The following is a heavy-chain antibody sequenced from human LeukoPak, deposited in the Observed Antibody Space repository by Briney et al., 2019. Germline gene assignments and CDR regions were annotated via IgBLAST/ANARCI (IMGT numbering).Heavy chain of an antibody. J-gene: IGHJ4*02. CDR3: AREDGEAQAAAGYFDY. CDR1: GFTFSSYA. V-gene: IGHV3-30*01. CDR2: ISYDGSNK. Sequence: PGGSLRLSCAASGFTFSSYAMHWVRQAPGKGLEWVAVISYDGSNKYYADSVKGRFTISRDNSKNTLYLQMNSLRAEDTAVYYCAREDGEAQAAAGYFDYWGQGTLVTVSS. D-gene: IGHD6-13*01.